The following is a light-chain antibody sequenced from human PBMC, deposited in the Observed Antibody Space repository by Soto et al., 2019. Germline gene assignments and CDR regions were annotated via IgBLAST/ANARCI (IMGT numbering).Light chain of an antibody. CDR1: SSDVGGYNY. CDR3: SSYTSSTLGV. V-gene: IGLV2-14*01. J-gene: IGLJ1*01. CDR2: EVS. Sequence: QSALTQPASVSGSPGQSITISCTGTSSDVGGYNYVSWYQQHPGKAPKLMIYEVSNRASGVSNRFSGSKSGNTASLTISGLQAEDEADYYCSSYTSSTLGVFGTGTKLTVL.